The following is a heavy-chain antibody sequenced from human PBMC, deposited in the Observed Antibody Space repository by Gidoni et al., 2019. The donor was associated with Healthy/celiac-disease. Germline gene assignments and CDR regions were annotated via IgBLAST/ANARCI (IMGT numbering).Heavy chain of an antibody. D-gene: IGHD6-13*01. CDR2: INAGNGNT. CDR3: ARSKAAAGPTSVKPGDFDY. V-gene: IGHV1-3*01. CDR1: GYTFTSYA. J-gene: IGHJ4*02. Sequence: QVQLVQSGAEVKKPGASVTVSCKASGYTFTSYAMHWVRQAPGQRLEWMGWINAGNGNTKYSQKFQGRVTITRDTSASTAYMELSSLRSEDTAVYYCARSKAAAGPTSVKPGDFDYWGQGTLVTVSS.